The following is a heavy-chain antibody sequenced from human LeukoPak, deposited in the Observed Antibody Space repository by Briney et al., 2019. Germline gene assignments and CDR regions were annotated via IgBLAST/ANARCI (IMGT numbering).Heavy chain of an antibody. CDR1: GGSFSDYY. Sequence: PSETLSLTCAVYGGSFSDYYWNWIRQPPGQGLEWIGEINHSGSTDYNPSLESRVTISVDTSKNQFSLKLTSVTAADTAVYYCALRHAGSGSYYNDPTLGDAFDIWGQGTMVTVSS. D-gene: IGHD3-10*01. CDR3: ALRHAGSGSYYNDPTLGDAFDI. J-gene: IGHJ3*02. V-gene: IGHV4-34*01. CDR2: INHSGST.